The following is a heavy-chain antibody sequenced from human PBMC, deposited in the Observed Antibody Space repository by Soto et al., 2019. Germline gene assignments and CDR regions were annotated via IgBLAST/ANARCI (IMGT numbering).Heavy chain of an antibody. J-gene: IGHJ4*02. CDR3: ARVGGAAAGLDY. Sequence: QVQLQESGPGLVKPSGTLSLTCAVSSGSISSSNWWSWVRQPPGKGLEWIGEIYHSGSTNYNPSLKHRVTITVDKSKNQFSLKLSSVTAADTAVYYCARVGGAAAGLDYWGQGTLVTVSS. CDR2: IYHSGST. D-gene: IGHD6-13*01. CDR1: SGSISSSNW. V-gene: IGHV4-4*02.